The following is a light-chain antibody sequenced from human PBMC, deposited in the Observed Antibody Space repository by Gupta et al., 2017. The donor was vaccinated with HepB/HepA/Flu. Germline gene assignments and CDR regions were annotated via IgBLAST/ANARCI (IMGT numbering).Light chain of an antibody. CDR2: AHS. V-gene: IGLV1-40*01. J-gene: IGLJ3*02. CDR3: QSYDSALSGSV. CDR1: SSNIGAGHN. Sequence: QSVLTQPPSVSGAPGQRVTISCTGSSSNIGAGHNVHWYQHLPGTAPKLLIYAHSNRPSGVPDRFSGSKSGTSASLVITGLQAEDEADYYCQSYDSALSGSVFGGGTKLTVL.